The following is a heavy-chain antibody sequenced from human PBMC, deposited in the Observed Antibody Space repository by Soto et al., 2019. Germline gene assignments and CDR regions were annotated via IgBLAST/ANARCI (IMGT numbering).Heavy chain of an antibody. V-gene: IGHV1-69*06. CDR1: GGTFSSYA. Sequence: QVQLVQSGAEVKKPGSSVKVSCKASGGTFSSYAISWVRQAPGQGLEWMGGIIPIFGTANYAQKFQGRVTITADKSTSTAYMELSSLRSADTAVYYCARDGDLAAAGSFDYWGQGPLVTVSS. D-gene: IGHD6-13*01. J-gene: IGHJ4*02. CDR3: ARDGDLAAAGSFDY. CDR2: IIPIFGTA.